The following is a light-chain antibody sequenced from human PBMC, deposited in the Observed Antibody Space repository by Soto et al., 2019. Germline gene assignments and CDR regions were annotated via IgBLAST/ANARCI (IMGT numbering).Light chain of an antibody. V-gene: IGLV2-8*01. CDR2: EVT. J-gene: IGLJ3*02. Sequence: QSALTQPPSASGSPGQSVTISCTGTSSDVGGYNYVSWYQQHPGKAPKLLIYEVTKRASGVPDRFSGSKSGNTASLTVSGLQAEDEAYYYCKSFAGNNDLMFGGGTKLTVL. CDR3: KSFAGNNDLM. CDR1: SSDVGGYNY.